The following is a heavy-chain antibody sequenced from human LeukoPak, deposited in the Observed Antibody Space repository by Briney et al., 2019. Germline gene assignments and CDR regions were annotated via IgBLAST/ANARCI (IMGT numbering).Heavy chain of an antibody. V-gene: IGHV3-43*01. D-gene: IGHD3-9*01. CDR2: ISWDGGST. Sequence: GGSLRLSCAASGFTFDDYTMHWVRQAPGKGLEWVSLISWDGGSTYYADSVKGRFTISRDNSKNTLYLQMNSLRAEDTAVYYCARDNQDDDILTGYSPYWGQGTLVTVSS. CDR3: ARDNQDDDILTGYSPY. J-gene: IGHJ4*02. CDR1: GFTFDDYT.